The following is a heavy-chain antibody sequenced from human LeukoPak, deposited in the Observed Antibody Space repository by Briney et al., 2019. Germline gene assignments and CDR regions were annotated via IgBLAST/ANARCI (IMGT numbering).Heavy chain of an antibody. V-gene: IGHV4-59*01. J-gene: IGHJ6*02. Sequence: SETLSLTCTVSGGSISSYYWSWIRQPPGKGLEWIGYIYYSGSTNCNPSLKSRVTISVDTSKNQFSLKLSSVTAADTAVYYCARAHLTYYDFWSGSFAYYGMDVWGQGTTVTVPS. CDR3: ARAHLTYYDFWSGSFAYYGMDV. CDR2: IYYSGST. CDR1: GGSISSYY. D-gene: IGHD3-3*01.